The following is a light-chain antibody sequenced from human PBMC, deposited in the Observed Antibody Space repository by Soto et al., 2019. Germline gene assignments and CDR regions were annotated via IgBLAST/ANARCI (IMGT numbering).Light chain of an antibody. CDR2: EVS. CDR1: SSDVGGYNY. Sequence: QSALTQPASVSGSPGQSITISCTGTSSDVGGYNYVSWYQHPPGKAPKLIIYEVSNRPSWVSNRFSGSKSGNTASLTISGLQAEDEADYYCTSYTRRNTLLFGGGTQLTVL. J-gene: IGLJ3*02. V-gene: IGLV2-14*01. CDR3: TSYTRRNTLL.